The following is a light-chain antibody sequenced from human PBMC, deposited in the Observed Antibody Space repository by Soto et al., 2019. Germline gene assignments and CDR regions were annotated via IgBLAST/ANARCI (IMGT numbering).Light chain of an antibody. V-gene: IGKV3D-15*01. CDR3: QQYNNWPPIT. Sequence: EIVMTQSPATLSVSPGEGATLSCRASQSLSSSLAWYQQKPGQAPRLLVYDASTRATGIPARFSGSGSGADFTLSISSLEPEDFAVYYCQQYNNWPPITFGPGTKVDIK. J-gene: IGKJ3*01. CDR1: QSLSSS. CDR2: DAS.